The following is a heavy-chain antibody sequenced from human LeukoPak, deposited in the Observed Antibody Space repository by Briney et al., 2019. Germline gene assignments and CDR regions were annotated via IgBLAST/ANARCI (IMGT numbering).Heavy chain of an antibody. CDR2: ISGSGGST. CDR3: AKAAREIQLWLLAWDAFDI. D-gene: IGHD5-18*01. CDR1: GFTFSSYA. J-gene: IGHJ3*02. Sequence: GGSLRLSCAASGFTFSSYAMSWVRQAPGKGLEWVSAISGSGGSTYYADSVEGRFTISRDNSKNTLYLQMNSLRAEDTAVYYCAKAAREIQLWLLAWDAFDIWGQGTMVTVSS. V-gene: IGHV3-23*01.